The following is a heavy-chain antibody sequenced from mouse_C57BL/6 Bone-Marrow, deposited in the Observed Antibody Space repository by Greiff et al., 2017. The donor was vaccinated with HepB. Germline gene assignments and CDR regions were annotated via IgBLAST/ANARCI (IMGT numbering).Heavy chain of an antibody. D-gene: IGHD4-1*01. J-gene: IGHJ2*01. CDR1: GFTFSDYY. V-gene: IGHV5-16*01. CDR2: INYDGSST. CDR3: ARANWDNFDY. Sequence: EVQVVESEGGLVQPGSSMKLSCTASGFTFSDYYMAWVRQVPEKGLEWVANINYDGSSTYYLDSLKSRFIISRDNAKNILYLQMSSLKSEDTATYYCARANWDNFDYWGQGTTLTVSS.